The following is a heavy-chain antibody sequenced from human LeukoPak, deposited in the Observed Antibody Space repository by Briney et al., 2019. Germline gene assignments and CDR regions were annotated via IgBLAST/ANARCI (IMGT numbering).Heavy chain of an antibody. Sequence: PGGSLRLSCAASGFTFSSYAIHWVRQAPGKGLEWLTFISYDGRNKYYADSVKGRFTISRDNSKNTLYLQMSSLRAEDTAVYYCTSPVVVAATPISYYYYGMDVWGQGTTVTVSS. J-gene: IGHJ6*02. CDR2: ISYDGRNK. V-gene: IGHV3-30-3*01. CDR3: TSPVVVAATPISYYYYGMDV. CDR1: GFTFSSYA. D-gene: IGHD2-15*01.